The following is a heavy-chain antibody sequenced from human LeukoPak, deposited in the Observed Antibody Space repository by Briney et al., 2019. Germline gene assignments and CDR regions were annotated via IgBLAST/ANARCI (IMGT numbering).Heavy chain of an antibody. V-gene: IGHV1-2*02. Sequence: ASVNVSCKASGYTFTGYYMHCVRQAPGQGLECMGCINPNSGGTNYAQKFQGRVTMTRDTSISTAYRELSRLRSDDTAVYYCARSKKSMVRGVMKAFDIWGQGTMVTVSS. CDR1: GYTFTGYY. J-gene: IGHJ3*02. D-gene: IGHD3-10*01. CDR2: INPNSGGT. CDR3: ARSKKSMVRGVMKAFDI.